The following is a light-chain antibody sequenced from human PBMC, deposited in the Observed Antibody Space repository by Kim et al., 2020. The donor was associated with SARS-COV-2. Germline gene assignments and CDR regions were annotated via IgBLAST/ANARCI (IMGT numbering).Light chain of an antibody. V-gene: IGLV3-19*01. CDR1: SLRSYY. CDR2: GTN. J-gene: IGLJ3*02. CDR3: NSRDSSGNHWV. Sequence: ALRPPFRITCQGDSLRSYYASWYQQKPGQAPVLVIYGTNNRPSGIPDRFSGSSSGNTASLTITGAQAEDEADYYCNSRDSSGNHWVFGGGTQLTVL.